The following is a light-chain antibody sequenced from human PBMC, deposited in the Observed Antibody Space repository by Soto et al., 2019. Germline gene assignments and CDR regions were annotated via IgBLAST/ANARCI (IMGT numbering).Light chain of an antibody. CDR2: GAS. Sequence: EIVLTQSPGPLSLSPGERATLSCRASQRVSSSFLAWYQQKPGQAPRLLIYGASSRATGITDRVSGSGSGTDFTLTISSLEPEDVAVYYWQQYGSSPLTFGGGTKVEIK. CDR3: QQYGSSPLT. CDR1: QRVSSSF. V-gene: IGKV3-20*01. J-gene: IGKJ4*01.